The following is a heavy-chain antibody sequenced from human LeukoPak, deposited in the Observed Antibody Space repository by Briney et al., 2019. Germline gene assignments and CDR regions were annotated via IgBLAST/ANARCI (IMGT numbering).Heavy chain of an antibody. D-gene: IGHD4/OR15-4a*01. V-gene: IGHV3-33*06. CDR1: GFTFSNYD. Sequence: GGSLRLSCAASGFTFSNYDMHWVRQAPGKGLEWVAVIWYDGSNKYYADSVKGRFTISRDNSKNTLYLQMNSLRAEDTAVYYRAKGIYGGNPIHFDYWGQGTLVTVSS. CDR2: IWYDGSNK. CDR3: AKGIYGGNPIHFDY. J-gene: IGHJ4*02.